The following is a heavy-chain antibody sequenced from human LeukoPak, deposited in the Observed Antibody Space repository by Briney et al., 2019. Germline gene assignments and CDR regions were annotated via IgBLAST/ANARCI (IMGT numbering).Heavy chain of an antibody. J-gene: IGHJ6*03. Sequence: SETLSLTCTVSGGSISSYYWSWIRQPAGKGLELIGLIYTSGSTNYNPSLKSRVTMSVDTSKNQVSLKLSSVTAADTAVYYCARARIVVVPAAKRGGSYYYMDVWGKGTTVTVSS. V-gene: IGHV4-4*07. D-gene: IGHD2-2*01. CDR1: GGSISSYY. CDR3: ARARIVVVPAAKRGGSYYYMDV. CDR2: IYTSGST.